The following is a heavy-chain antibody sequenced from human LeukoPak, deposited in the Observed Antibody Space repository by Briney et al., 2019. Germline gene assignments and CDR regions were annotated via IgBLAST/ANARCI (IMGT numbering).Heavy chain of an antibody. D-gene: IGHD3-3*01. CDR2: IIPIFGTA. CDR3: ARGTYYYDFWSGYGGPFDY. J-gene: IGHJ4*02. Sequence: SVKVSCTASGGTFSSYAISWVRQAPGQGLEWMGRIIPIFGTANYAQKFQGRVTITTDESTSTAYMELSSLRSEDTAVYYCARGTYYYDFWSGYGGPFDYWGQGTLVTVSS. V-gene: IGHV1-69*05. CDR1: GGTFSSYA.